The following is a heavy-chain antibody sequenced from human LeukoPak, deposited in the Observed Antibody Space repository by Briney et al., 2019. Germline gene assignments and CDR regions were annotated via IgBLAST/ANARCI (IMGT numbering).Heavy chain of an antibody. CDR3: ARAPEYSSGWYGVYYYYMDV. D-gene: IGHD6-19*01. Sequence: GGSLRLSCAASGFNLGTYSMNWVRQAPGKGLEWVSYISSSGSTIYYADSVKGRFTISRDNAKNSLYLQMNSLRAEDTAVYYCARAPEYSSGWYGVYYYYMDVWGKGTTVTISS. CDR1: GFNLGTYS. CDR2: ISSSGSTI. J-gene: IGHJ6*03. V-gene: IGHV3-48*04.